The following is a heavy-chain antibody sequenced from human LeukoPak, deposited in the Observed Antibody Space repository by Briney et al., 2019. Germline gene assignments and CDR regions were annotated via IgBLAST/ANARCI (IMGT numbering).Heavy chain of an antibody. CDR2: INWNGGST. D-gene: IGHD6-13*01. V-gene: IGHV3-20*04. CDR1: GFTFDDYG. CDR3: ARDRRWSSWFFDY. Sequence: GGSLRLSCAASGFTFDDYGLTWVRQAPGKGLEWVSGINWNGGSTGYADSVQGRFTISRDNSKNTLYLQMNSLRAEDTAVYYCARDRRWSSWFFDYWGQGTLVTVSS. J-gene: IGHJ4*02.